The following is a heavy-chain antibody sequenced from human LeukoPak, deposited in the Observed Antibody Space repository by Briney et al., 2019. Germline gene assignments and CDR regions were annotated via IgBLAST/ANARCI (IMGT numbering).Heavy chain of an antibody. CDR2: IKQDGSAQ. CDR3: ERDPSGDYGDYGF. V-gene: IGHV3-7*01. D-gene: IGHD4-17*01. CDR1: GFTFSNYW. Sequence: GGSLRLSCATSGFTFSNYWMSWVRQAPGKGLEGVANIKQDGSAQYYVDSVRGRFSISRDNAKKSLYLHMNGLSAEDTAVYYCERDPSGDYGDYGFWGQGNLVTVSS. J-gene: IGHJ4*02.